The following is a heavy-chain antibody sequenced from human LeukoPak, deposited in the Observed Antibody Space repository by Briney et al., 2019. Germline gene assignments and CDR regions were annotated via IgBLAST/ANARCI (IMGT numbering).Heavy chain of an antibody. CDR1: GGSFSGYY. V-gene: IGHV4-34*01. J-gene: IGHJ3*02. Sequence: PSETLSLTCAVYGGSFSGYYWSWIRQPPGKGLEWIGEINHSGSTNYNPSLKSRVTISVDTSKNQFSLKLSSVTAADTAVYYCARMGMFNSLGFWSGYSYDAFDIWGQGTKVTVSS. D-gene: IGHD3-3*01. CDR3: ARMGMFNSLGFWSGYSYDAFDI. CDR2: INHSGST.